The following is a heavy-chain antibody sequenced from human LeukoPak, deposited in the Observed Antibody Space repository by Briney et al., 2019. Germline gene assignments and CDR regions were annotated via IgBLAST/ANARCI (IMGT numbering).Heavy chain of an antibody. CDR1: GFTVSSNY. CDR2: IYSGGST. Sequence: QTGGSLRLSCAASGFTVSSNYMSWVRQAPGNGLEWVSVIYSGGSTYYADSVKGRFTISRDNSKNTLYLQMNSLRAEDTAVYYCAREAPSRYCSGGSCYSDYWGQGTLVTVSS. CDR3: AREAPSRYCSGGSCYSDY. D-gene: IGHD2-15*01. J-gene: IGHJ4*02. V-gene: IGHV3-66*01.